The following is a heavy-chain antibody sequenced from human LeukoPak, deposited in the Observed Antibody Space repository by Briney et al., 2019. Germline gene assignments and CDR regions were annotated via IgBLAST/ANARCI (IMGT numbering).Heavy chain of an antibody. CDR3: ARDKTTGSHWFGP. V-gene: IGHV1-69*06. J-gene: IGHJ5*02. CDR1: GGTFSSYA. CDR2: IIPIFGTA. D-gene: IGHD4-17*01. Sequence: SVKVSCKASGGTFSSYAISWVRQAPGQGLEWMGGIIPIFGTANYAQKFQGRVTITADKSTSTAYMELSSLRSEDTAVYYCARDKTTGSHWFGPWGQGTLVTVSS.